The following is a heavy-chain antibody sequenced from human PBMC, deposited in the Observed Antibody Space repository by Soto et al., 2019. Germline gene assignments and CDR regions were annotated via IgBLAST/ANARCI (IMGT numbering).Heavy chain of an antibody. J-gene: IGHJ5*02. V-gene: IGHV3-23*01. CDR2: ISGSGGST. Sequence: GGSLRLSCAASGCTFSSYAMSWVRQAPGKGLEWVSAISGSGGSTYYADSVKGRFTISRDNSKNTLYLQMNSLRAEDTAVYYCAKDDSRSWYAGHTGNWFDPWGQGTLVTVSS. CDR1: GCTFSSYA. CDR3: AKDDSRSWYAGHTGNWFDP. D-gene: IGHD6-13*01.